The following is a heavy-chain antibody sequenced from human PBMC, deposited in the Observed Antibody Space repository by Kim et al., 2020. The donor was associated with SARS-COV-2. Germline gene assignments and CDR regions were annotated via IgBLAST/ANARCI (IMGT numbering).Heavy chain of an antibody. V-gene: IGHV3-30-3*01. CDR1: GFTFSSCA. J-gene: IGHJ6*02. Sequence: GGSLRLSCAASGFTFSSCAIHWVRQAPGKGLEWVAVISYNGSNINYADSAKGRFTISRDNAKNTLYLQMNSLRAEDTALYYCARDPWSRILGLTYSDYGMDVWGHGTTVTVSS. D-gene: IGHD1-26*01. CDR2: ISYNGSNI. CDR3: ARDPWSRILGLTYSDYGMDV.